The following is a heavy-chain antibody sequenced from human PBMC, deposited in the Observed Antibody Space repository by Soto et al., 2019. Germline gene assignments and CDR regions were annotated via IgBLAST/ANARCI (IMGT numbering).Heavy chain of an antibody. V-gene: IGHV4-39*01. CDR2: IYYSGST. Sequence: SETLSLTCTVSGGSISSSSYYWGWIRQPPGKGLEWIGSIYYSGSTYYNPSLKIRVTISVDTSKNQFSLKLSSVTAADTAVYYFAETPRRIAAAGKSDYYGMDVWGQGTTVTVSS. CDR3: AETPRRIAAAGKSDYYGMDV. CDR1: GGSISSSSYY. D-gene: IGHD6-13*01. J-gene: IGHJ6*02.